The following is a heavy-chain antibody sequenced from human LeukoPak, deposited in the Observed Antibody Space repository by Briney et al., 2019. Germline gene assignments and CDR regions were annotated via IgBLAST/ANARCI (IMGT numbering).Heavy chain of an antibody. J-gene: IGHJ2*01. CDR1: GYTFSTYG. D-gene: IGHD3-10*01. V-gene: IGHV1-18*01. Sequence: GASVKVSCKASGYTFSTYGILWVRQAPGQGLEWMGWISTYNGNTNYAQNLQGRVTMTTDTSTTTAYIELRSLRSDDTAVYYCASEVMVLYFGLWGRGTLVTVSS. CDR2: ISTYNGNT. CDR3: ASEVMVLYFGL.